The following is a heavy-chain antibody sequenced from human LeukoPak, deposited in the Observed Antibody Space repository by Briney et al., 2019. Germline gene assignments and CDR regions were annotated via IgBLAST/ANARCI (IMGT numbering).Heavy chain of an antibody. D-gene: IGHD5-12*01. V-gene: IGHV3-30*04. CDR2: ISYDGSNK. Sequence: GGSLRLSCAASGFTFSSYAMHWVRQAPGKGLEWVAVISYDGSNKYYAYSVKGRFTISRDNSKNTLYLQMNSLRAEDTAVYYCARGVYSGYEIDYWGQGTLVTVSS. J-gene: IGHJ4*02. CDR1: GFTFSSYA. CDR3: ARGVYSGYEIDY.